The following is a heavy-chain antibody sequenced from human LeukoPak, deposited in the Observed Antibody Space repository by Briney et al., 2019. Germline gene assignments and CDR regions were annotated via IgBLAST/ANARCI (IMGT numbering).Heavy chain of an antibody. Sequence: GGSLRLSCAASGFTFSSYSMNWVRQAPGKGLEWVSYISSSSSTVYYADSVKGRFTISRDNAKNSLYLQMNSLRAEDTAVYYCAGRPLYYYDSSGPGAFDIWGQGTMVTVSS. CDR2: ISSSSSTV. V-gene: IGHV3-48*01. CDR3: AGRPLYYYDSSGPGAFDI. D-gene: IGHD3-22*01. CDR1: GFTFSSYS. J-gene: IGHJ3*02.